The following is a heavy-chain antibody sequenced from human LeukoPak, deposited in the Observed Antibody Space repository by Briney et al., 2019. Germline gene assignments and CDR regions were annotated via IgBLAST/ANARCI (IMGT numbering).Heavy chain of an antibody. J-gene: IGHJ5*02. CDR2: MNPNSGNT. D-gene: IGHD3-3*01. Sequence: ASVTVSCKASGYTFTSYDINWVRQATGQGLEWMGWMNPNSGNTGYAQKFQGRVTMTRNTSISTAYMELSSLRSEDTAVYYCARSRGYDFWSGYHHWFDPWGQGTLVTVSS. CDR1: GYTFTSYD. V-gene: IGHV1-8*01. CDR3: ARSRGYDFWSGYHHWFDP.